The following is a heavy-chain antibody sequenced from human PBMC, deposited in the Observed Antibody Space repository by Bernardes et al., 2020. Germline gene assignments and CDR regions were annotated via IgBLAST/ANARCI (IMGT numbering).Heavy chain of an antibody. CDR3: ANGKIGKPKPDY. V-gene: IGHV3-23*01. Sequence: GGSLRLSCAASGFTFSSYAMSWVRQAPGKGLDWFSFIIGSGVSTYYADSVKGRFTISRDNSKNTLYLQMNSMRAEDTAVYYCANGKIGKPKPDYWGQGTLVTVSS. D-gene: IGHD3-10*01. CDR1: GFTFSSYA. CDR2: IIGSGVST. J-gene: IGHJ4*02.